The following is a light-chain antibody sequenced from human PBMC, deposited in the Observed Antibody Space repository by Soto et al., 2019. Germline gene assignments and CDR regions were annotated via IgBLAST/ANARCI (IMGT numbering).Light chain of an antibody. Sequence: EIVMTQSPATLSVSPGERATLSCRASQSVSRNLAWYQQKPGQAPRLLIYDVSTRAPGIPARFSGSGSGTEFTLTISSLQSEDFAVYYCQQYNNWPVTFGQGSKLEIK. CDR2: DVS. V-gene: IGKV3-15*01. CDR1: QSVSRN. J-gene: IGKJ2*01. CDR3: QQYNNWPVT.